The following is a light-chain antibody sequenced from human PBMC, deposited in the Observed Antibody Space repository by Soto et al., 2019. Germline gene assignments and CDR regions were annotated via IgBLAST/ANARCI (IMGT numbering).Light chain of an antibody. V-gene: IGKV3-11*01. J-gene: IGKJ5*01. CDR3: QQRSNWPPIT. CDR2: GAS. CDR1: QSVSNSY. Sequence: EVVLTQSPGTLSLSPGERATLFCRSSQSVSNSYLAWYQQKPGQAPRLLIYGASNRATGIPARFSGSGSGTDFTLTINSLEPEDFAVYYCQQRSNWPPITFGQGTRLEIK.